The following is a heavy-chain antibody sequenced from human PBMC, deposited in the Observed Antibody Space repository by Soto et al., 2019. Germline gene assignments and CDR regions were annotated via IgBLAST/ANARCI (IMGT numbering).Heavy chain of an antibody. V-gene: IGHV4-30-4*01. Sequence: PSETLSLTCTVSGGSISSGDYYWSWIRQPPGKGLGWIGYIYYSGSTYYNPSLKSRVTISVDTSKNQFSLKLSSVTAADTAVYYCATEKWGMVRGASAFDIWGQGTMVTVSS. CDR3: ATEKWGMVRGASAFDI. CDR1: GGSISSGDYY. CDR2: IYYSGST. D-gene: IGHD3-10*01. J-gene: IGHJ3*02.